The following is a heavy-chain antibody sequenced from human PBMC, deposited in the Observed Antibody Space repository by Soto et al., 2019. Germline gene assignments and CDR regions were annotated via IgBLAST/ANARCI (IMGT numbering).Heavy chain of an antibody. J-gene: IGHJ3*01. Sequence: EVQVVESGGGLVKPGGSLRLSCAASGFTFSSDSMNWVRQAPGKGLEWVSSISASSSYIYYADSLKGRFTISRDNVKNSLDLQMNSLRVEDTAVYYCARAKETGLYDAFDVWGQGTMVTVSS. D-gene: IGHD7-27*01. CDR1: GFTFSSDS. CDR2: ISASSSYI. V-gene: IGHV3-21*01. CDR3: ARAKETGLYDAFDV.